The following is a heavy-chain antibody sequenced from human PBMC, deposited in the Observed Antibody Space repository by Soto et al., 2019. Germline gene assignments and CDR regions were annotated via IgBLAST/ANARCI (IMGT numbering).Heavy chain of an antibody. CDR2: ISSSSSTI. J-gene: IGHJ6*03. Sequence: GGSLRLSCAASGFTFSSYSMNWVRQAPGKGLEWVSYISSSSSTIYYADSVKGRFTISRDNAKNSLYLQMNSLRAEDTAVYYCARKNCCTNGVCWCYYMDVWGKGTTVTVSS. CDR1: GFTFSSYS. V-gene: IGHV3-48*01. D-gene: IGHD2-8*01. CDR3: ARKNCCTNGVCWCYYMDV.